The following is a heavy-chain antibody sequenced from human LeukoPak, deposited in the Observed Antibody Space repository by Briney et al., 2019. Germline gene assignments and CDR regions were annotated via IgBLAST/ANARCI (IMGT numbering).Heavy chain of an antibody. CDR1: GGSVSSYY. D-gene: IGHD3-22*01. CDR3: AREGGGTMYYDSSGYFDY. J-gene: IGHJ4*02. V-gene: IGHV4-59*02. Sequence: SETLSLTCTVSGGSVSSYYWSWIRQPPGKGLEWIGYIYYSGSTNYNPSLKSRGAISVDTSKNQFSLKLSSVTAADTAVYYCAREGGGTMYYDSSGYFDYWGQGTLVTVSS. CDR2: IYYSGST.